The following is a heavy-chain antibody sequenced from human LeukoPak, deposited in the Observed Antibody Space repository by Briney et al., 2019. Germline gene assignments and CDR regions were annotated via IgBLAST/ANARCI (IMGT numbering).Heavy chain of an antibody. Sequence: SETLSLTCTVSGGSISSYYWSWIRQPPGKGLEWIGYIYYSGSTNYSPSLKSRVTISVDTSKNQFSLKLSSVTAADTAVYYCARGRTVDFWSGYYHYDFDYWGQGTLVTVSS. CDR2: IYYSGST. J-gene: IGHJ4*02. CDR3: ARGRTVDFWSGYYHYDFDY. CDR1: GGSISSYY. V-gene: IGHV4-59*01. D-gene: IGHD3-3*01.